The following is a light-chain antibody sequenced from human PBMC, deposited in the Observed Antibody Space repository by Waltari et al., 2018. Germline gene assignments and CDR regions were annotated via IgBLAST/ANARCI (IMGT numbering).Light chain of an antibody. CDR1: RGVSDNY. V-gene: IGKV3-20*01. CDR2: DAS. J-gene: IGKJ1*01. CDR3: QQYGNSLWT. Sequence: EIVLTQSPTTLSLSPGERATLSCRASRGVSDNYLAWYQQRPGQAPRLLIFDASSRAYGIPDRFSAGGAGTDFTLTIRGLEPEDSAVYYCQQYGNSLWTFGQGTRVEI.